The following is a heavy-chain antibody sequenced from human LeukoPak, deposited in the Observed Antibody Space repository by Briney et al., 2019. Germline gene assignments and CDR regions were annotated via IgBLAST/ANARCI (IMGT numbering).Heavy chain of an antibody. Sequence: SETLSLTCTVSGGSISNYYWSWIRQPPGKGLEWIGYIHYSRSTNYNPSLRSRVTISVDTSKNQFSLKLMSVTAADTAVYYCARGGRIVVAYTWFDPWGQGTLVTVSS. J-gene: IGHJ5*02. CDR1: GGSISNYY. CDR2: IHYSRST. CDR3: ARGGRIVVAYTWFDP. D-gene: IGHD3-22*01. V-gene: IGHV4-59*01.